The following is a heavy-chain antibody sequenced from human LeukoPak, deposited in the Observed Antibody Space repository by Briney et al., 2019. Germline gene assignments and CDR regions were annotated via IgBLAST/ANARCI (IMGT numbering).Heavy chain of an antibody. CDR3: ARALGYCSGGSCYKGGYYYYGMDV. CDR2: IYYSGST. V-gene: IGHV4-31*03. CDR1: GGPLSSGGYY. D-gene: IGHD2-15*01. J-gene: IGHJ6*04. Sequence: SQTLSLPCTVSGGPLSSGGYYWSWIRQHPGKGLEWFGYIYYSGSTYYNPSLKSRVTISVDTSKNQFSLKLSSVTAADTAVYYCARALGYCSGGSCYKGGYYYYGMDVWGKGTTVTVSS.